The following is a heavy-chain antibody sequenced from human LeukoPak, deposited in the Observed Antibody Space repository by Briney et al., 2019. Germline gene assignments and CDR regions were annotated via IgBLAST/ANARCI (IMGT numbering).Heavy chain of an antibody. Sequence: GGSLRLSCAASGFTFSSYSMNWVRQAPGKGLGWVSSISMSSSYIYYADSVKGRFTIYRDNDKNSLYLQMNSLGAEDTAVYYCAGDQRIDDSDYWGQGTLVTVSS. D-gene: IGHD6-25*01. J-gene: IGHJ4*02. CDR1: GFTFSSYS. CDR3: AGDQRIDDSDY. CDR2: ISMSSSYI. V-gene: IGHV3-21*01.